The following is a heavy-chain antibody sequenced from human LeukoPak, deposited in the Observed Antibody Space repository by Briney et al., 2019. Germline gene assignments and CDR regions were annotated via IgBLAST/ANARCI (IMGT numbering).Heavy chain of an antibody. Sequence: GGSLRLSCAASGFTFSSYAMNWVRQPPGKGLEWVSAITGSGGRTYYADSVKGRFTISRDNSKNTLYLQMNSLRAEDTAIYYCAKEYTGTFSSFPSYFDNWGQGTLVTVSS. D-gene: IGHD1-26*01. J-gene: IGHJ4*02. CDR1: GFTFSSYA. CDR3: AKEYTGTFSSFPSYFDN. CDR2: ITGSGGRT. V-gene: IGHV3-23*01.